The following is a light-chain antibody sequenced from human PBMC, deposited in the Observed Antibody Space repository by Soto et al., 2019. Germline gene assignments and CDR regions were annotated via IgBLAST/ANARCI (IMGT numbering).Light chain of an antibody. V-gene: IGKV4-1*01. J-gene: IGKJ3*01. CDR3: QHYYSTPFT. Sequence: DIVMTQSPDSLAVSLGERATINCKSSPSVLSSSNNKNYLAWYPQQPGQPPKLLIYWASPRESGVPARFSGSGSGTDFTLTISSLQAEDVAVYYCQHYYSTPFTFGPGTKVDIK. CDR1: PSVLSSSNNKNY. CDR2: WAS.